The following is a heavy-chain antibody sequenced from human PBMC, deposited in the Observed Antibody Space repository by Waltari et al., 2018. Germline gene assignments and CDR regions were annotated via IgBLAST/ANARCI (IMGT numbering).Heavy chain of an antibody. V-gene: IGHV4-34*01. CDR3: ARCSVAGTVWFDP. CDR1: GGSFSGYY. Sequence: GLLKPSETLSLTCAVYGGSFSGYYWSWIRQPPGKGLEWIGEINHSGSTNYNPSLKSRVTISVDTSKNQFSLKLSSVTAADTAVYYCARCSVAGTVWFDPWGQGTLVTVSS. CDR2: INHSGST. D-gene: IGHD6-19*01. J-gene: IGHJ5*02.